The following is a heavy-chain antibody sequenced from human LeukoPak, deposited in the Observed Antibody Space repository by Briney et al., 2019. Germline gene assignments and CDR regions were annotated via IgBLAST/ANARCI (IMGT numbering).Heavy chain of an antibody. V-gene: IGHV3-30*18. J-gene: IGHJ4*02. CDR1: GGSFSGYY. CDR3: AKDLDYDSSGFFDY. D-gene: IGHD3-22*01. CDR2: ISYDGSNK. Sequence: LSLTCAVYGGSFSGYYWSWIRQPPGKGLEWVAVISYDGSNKYYADSVKGRFTISRDNSKNTLYLQMNSLRAEDTAVYYCAKDLDYDSSGFFDYWGQGTLVTVSS.